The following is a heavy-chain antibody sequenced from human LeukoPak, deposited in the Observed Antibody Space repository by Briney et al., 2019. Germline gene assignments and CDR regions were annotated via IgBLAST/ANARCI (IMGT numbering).Heavy chain of an antibody. CDR2: ISDSGHST. CDR1: GFTFINAW. V-gene: IGHV3-23*01. Sequence: GGSLRLSCAASGFTFINAWMAWVRQAPGKGLEWVSGISDSGHSTYYADSVKGRFTISRDNSKDTLYLQMNSLRAEDTAIYYCAKGAAASPSWFLSYRVNWGQGTLVTVSS. J-gene: IGHJ4*02. CDR3: AKGAAASPSWFLSYRVN. D-gene: IGHD6-6*01.